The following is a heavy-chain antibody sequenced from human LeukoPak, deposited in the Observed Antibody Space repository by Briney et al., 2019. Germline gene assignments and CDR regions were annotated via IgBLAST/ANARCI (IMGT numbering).Heavy chain of an antibody. CDR3: ARDETSGGSCYADY. V-gene: IGHV3-21*01. Sequence: GESPRLSCAASGFTFSSYSMNWVRQAPGKGLEWVSSISSSSSYIYYADSVKGRFTISRDNAKNSLYLQMNSLRAEDTAVYYCARDETSGGSCYADYWGQGTLVTVSS. D-gene: IGHD2-15*01. CDR2: ISSSSSYI. J-gene: IGHJ4*02. CDR1: GFTFSSYS.